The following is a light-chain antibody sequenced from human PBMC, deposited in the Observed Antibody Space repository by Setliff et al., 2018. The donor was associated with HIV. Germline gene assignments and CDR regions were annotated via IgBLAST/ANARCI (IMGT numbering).Light chain of an antibody. CDR1: ISNIGAGYD. Sequence: QSVLTQPPSASGAPGQRVTISCTGSISNIGAGYDIHWYQQLPGTAPKLLIYANSNRPSGVPDRFSGSKSGTSASLAITGLQAEDEADYYCQSYDSSLSRCVFGTGTKVTVL. CDR2: ANS. J-gene: IGLJ1*01. V-gene: IGLV1-40*01. CDR3: QSYDSSLSRCV.